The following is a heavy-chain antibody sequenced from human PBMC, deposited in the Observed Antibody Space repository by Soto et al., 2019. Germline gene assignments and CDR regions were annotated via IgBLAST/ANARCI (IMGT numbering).Heavy chain of an antibody. CDR2: LNIAGTI. D-gene: IGHD6-13*01. CDR1: GASISSYN. J-gene: IGHJ2*01. Sequence: SETLSLTCSVSGASISSYNWNWVRQSAGKGPEWVGRLNIAGTINYNPSLKSRITMSMDMSKNQISLHLRSVTAADTAMYYCARDRGEYTSSWFWYFSHWGHGTLVTVSS. CDR3: ARDRGEYTSSWFWYFSH. V-gene: IGHV4-4*07.